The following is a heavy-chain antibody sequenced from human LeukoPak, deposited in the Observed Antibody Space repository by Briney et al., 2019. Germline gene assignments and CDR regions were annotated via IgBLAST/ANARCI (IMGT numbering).Heavy chain of an antibody. V-gene: IGHV4-61*02. D-gene: IGHD6-13*01. Sequence: SETLSLTCTVSGGSISSGSYYWSWIRQPAGKGLEWIGRIYTSGSTNYNPSLKSRVTISVDTSKNQFSLKLSSVTAADTAVYYCARVPRSSSEYYFDYWGQGTLVTVSS. CDR3: ARVPRSSSEYYFDY. CDR1: GGSISSGSYY. CDR2: IYTSGST. J-gene: IGHJ4*02.